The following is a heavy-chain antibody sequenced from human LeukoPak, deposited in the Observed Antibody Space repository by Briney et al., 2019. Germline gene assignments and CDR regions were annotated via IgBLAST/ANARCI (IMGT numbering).Heavy chain of an antibody. V-gene: IGHV3-15*01. Sequence: PGGSLRLSCAASGFTFSNAWMSWVRQAPGKGLEWVGRIKSKTDGGTTDYAAPVKGRFTISRDDSKNTLYLQMNSLNTEYTAVYYCTTGYYDSSGYYYDLYYFDYWGQGTLVTVSS. D-gene: IGHD3-22*01. CDR1: GFTFSNAW. CDR3: TTGYYDSSGYYYDLYYFDY. J-gene: IGHJ4*02. CDR2: IKSKTDGGTT.